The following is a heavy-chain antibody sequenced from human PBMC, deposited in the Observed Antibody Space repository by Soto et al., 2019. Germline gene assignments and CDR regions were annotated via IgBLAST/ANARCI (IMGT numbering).Heavy chain of an antibody. D-gene: IGHD3-10*01. CDR1: GGSISSYY. CDR3: TRNYYGSGIYHVYYYGMDV. CDR2: IYYSGST. Sequence: SETLSLTCTVSGGSISSYYWSWIRQPPGKGLEWIGYIYYSGSTNYNPSLKSRVTISVDTSKNQFSLKLTSVTAADTAVYYCTRNYYGSGIYHVYYYGMDVWGQGTTVTVSS. V-gene: IGHV4-59*08. J-gene: IGHJ6*02.